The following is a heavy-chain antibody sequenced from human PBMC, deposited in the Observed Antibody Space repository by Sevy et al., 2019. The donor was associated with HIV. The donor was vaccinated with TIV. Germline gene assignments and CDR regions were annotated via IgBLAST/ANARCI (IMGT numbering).Heavy chain of an antibody. Sequence: SETLSLTCTVSGGSISSGDYYWSWIRQPPGKGLEWIGYIYYSGSTYYNPSLKSRVTISVDTSKNQFSLKLSSVTAADTAVYYCASYYDTCGYYGTWGQGTLVTVSS. CDR1: GGSISSGDYY. J-gene: IGHJ5*02. D-gene: IGHD3-22*01. V-gene: IGHV4-30-4*01. CDR2: IYYSGST. CDR3: ASYYDTCGYYGT.